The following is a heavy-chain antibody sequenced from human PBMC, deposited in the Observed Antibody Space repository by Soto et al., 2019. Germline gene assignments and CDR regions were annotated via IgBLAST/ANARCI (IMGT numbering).Heavy chain of an antibody. CDR2: INHIGST. Sequence: PSETLSLTCTVSGGSISTRSSYWGWIRQPPGKGLEWIGEINHIGSTNYNPPLKSRVTISVDTSKNQFSLKLSSVTAADTAVYYCARARMVRGVIVRGYGMDVWGQGTTVTVSS. D-gene: IGHD3-10*01. V-gene: IGHV4-39*01. CDR1: GGSISTRSSY. J-gene: IGHJ6*02. CDR3: ARARMVRGVIVRGYGMDV.